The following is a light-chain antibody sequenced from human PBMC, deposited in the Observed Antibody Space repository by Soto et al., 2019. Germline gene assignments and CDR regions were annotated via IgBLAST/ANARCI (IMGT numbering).Light chain of an antibody. CDR2: AAS. CDR1: QGISNY. J-gene: IGKJ1*01. V-gene: IGKV1-27*01. CDR3: QHYNSYSEA. Sequence: IQMTPSPSSLSASVGDRVTITCRATQGISNYLAWYQQKPGKVPKLLIYAASTLQSGVPSRFSGSGSGTEFTLTISSLQPDDFATYYCQHYNSYSEAFGQGTKVDIK.